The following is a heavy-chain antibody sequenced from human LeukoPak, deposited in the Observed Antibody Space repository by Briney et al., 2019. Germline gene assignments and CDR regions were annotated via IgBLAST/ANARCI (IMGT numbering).Heavy chain of an antibody. CDR1: GFTFSSYG. J-gene: IGHJ6*03. CDR2: IWYDGSNK. V-gene: IGHV3-33*06. Sequence: TGGSLRLSCAASGFTFSSYGMHWVRQAPGKGLEWVAVIWYDGSNKYYADSVKGRFTISRDNSKNTLYLQMNSLRAEDTAVYCCAKDGRTGGDYYYYYYMDVWGKGTTVTVSS. D-gene: IGHD7-27*01. CDR3: AKDGRTGGDYYYYYYMDV.